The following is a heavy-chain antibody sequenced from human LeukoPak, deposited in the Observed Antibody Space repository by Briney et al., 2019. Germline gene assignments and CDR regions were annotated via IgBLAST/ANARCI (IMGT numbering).Heavy chain of an antibody. V-gene: IGHV3-30-3*01. Sequence: GGSLRLSCAASGFTFSRYAMHWVGQAPGKGLEWVAVISYDGSNEYYADSVKGRFTISRDSSGNTLYLQMNSLRVEDTAVYYCARVGYYSSGPFSYFDYWGQGTLVTVSS. D-gene: IGHD3-10*01. CDR2: ISYDGSNE. CDR1: GFTFSRYA. CDR3: ARVGYYSSGPFSYFDY. J-gene: IGHJ4*02.